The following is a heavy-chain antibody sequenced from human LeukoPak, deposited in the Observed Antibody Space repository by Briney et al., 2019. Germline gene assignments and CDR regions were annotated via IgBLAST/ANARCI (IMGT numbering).Heavy chain of an antibody. Sequence: GGSLRLSCAASGFTFSSYAMGWVRQAPGKGLEWVSVINNYGGSTFYADSVKGRFTISRDNSKNTLYLQMNSLRAEDTAVYYCARYWNDRYFDYWGQGTLVTVSS. CDR1: GFTFSSYA. CDR3: ARYWNDRYFDY. J-gene: IGHJ4*02. V-gene: IGHV3-23*01. D-gene: IGHD1-1*01. CDR2: INNYGGST.